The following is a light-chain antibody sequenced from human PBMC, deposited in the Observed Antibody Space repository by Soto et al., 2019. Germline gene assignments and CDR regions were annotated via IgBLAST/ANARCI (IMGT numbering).Light chain of an antibody. CDR2: WAS. CDR3: QQYYSLPWT. CDR1: QSVLFSSNNENY. Sequence: DIVMTQSPDSLTVSLGERATINCKSSQSVLFSSNNENYLAWYQQKPGQPPKLLFYWASTRESGVPDRFSGSGSGIDFTLTINSLQAEDVAIYYCQQYYSLPWTFGQGTKVEIK. J-gene: IGKJ1*01. V-gene: IGKV4-1*01.